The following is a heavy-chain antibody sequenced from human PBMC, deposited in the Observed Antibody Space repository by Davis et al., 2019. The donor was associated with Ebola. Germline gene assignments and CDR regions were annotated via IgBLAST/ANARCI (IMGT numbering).Heavy chain of an antibody. CDR1: GYTFTSYG. J-gene: IGHJ4*02. V-gene: IGHV1-18*01. CDR2: ISGYIGKT. CDR3: ARDLTVTTAAFDY. Sequence: AASVKVSCKASGYTFTSYGISWVRQAPGQGPEWMGWISGYIGKTNYAQKFQGRVTMTTDTSTSTAYMELWSLRSDDTAVYYCARDLTVTTAAFDYWGQGTLVTVSS. D-gene: IGHD4-17*01.